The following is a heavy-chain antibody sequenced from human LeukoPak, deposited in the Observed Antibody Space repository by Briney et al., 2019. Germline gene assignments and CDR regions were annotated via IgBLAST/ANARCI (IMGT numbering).Heavy chain of an antibody. CDR2: IDWDDDK. CDR3: ARHVKYSGGWCNDS. D-gene: IGHD6-19*01. J-gene: IGHJ4*02. Sequence: RESGPALMKPTQTLTLTCTFSGFSLSTSGMCVSWIRQPPGKALEWLARIDWDDDKYYSTSLKTRLTISKDTSKNQVVLTMTNMDPVDTATYYGARHVKYSGGWCNDSWGQGTLVTVSS. CDR1: GFSLSTSGMC. V-gene: IGHV2-70*11.